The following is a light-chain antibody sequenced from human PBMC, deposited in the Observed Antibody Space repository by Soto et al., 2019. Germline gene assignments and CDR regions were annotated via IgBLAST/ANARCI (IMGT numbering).Light chain of an antibody. CDR2: DVN. V-gene: IGLV2-14*01. CDR1: ISDVGGYNY. Sequence: QSALTQPASVSGSPGQSITISCTGTISDVGGYNYVSWYQQHPGKAPKLMIYDVNNRPSGVSNRFSGSKSGNTASLTISGLQAEDEADYYCNSYTSSSTYVFGTGTKVTVL. J-gene: IGLJ1*01. CDR3: NSYTSSSTYV.